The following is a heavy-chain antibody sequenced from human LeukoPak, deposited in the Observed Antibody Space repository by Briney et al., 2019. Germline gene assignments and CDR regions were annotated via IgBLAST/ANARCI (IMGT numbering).Heavy chain of an antibody. Sequence: ASVKVSCKASGYTFTGYYMHWVRQAPGQGLEWMGIIHPSAGSTSYAQKFQGSVTLTRDMSTSTFYMELSSLRSDDRAVYYCARGHGSGSTNYFDPWGQGTLVTVSS. CDR2: IHPSAGST. D-gene: IGHD3-10*01. V-gene: IGHV1-46*01. CDR3: ARGHGSGSTNYFDP. J-gene: IGHJ5*02. CDR1: GYTFTGYY.